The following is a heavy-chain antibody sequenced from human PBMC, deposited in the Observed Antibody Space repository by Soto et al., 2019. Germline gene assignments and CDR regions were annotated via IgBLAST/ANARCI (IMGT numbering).Heavy chain of an antibody. Sequence: XGSLRLSCAASGFSFSISPMHWVRQAPGKGPEWVALISYDGTNKFYADSVKGRFTISRDNSKSTLYLQVDSLRPEDAAVYYCARDPKTSGGQHWAFNYFDSWGQGTMVTVPS. CDR1: GFSFSISP. CDR3: ARDPKTSGGQHWAFNYFDS. D-gene: IGHD7-27*01. J-gene: IGHJ4*02. V-gene: IGHV3-30-3*01. CDR2: ISYDGTNK.